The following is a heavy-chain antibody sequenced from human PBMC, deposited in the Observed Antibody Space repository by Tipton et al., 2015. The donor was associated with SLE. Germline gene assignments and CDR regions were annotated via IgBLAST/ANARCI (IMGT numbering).Heavy chain of an antibody. CDR3: ARGGLKQQLDYYYYMDV. J-gene: IGHJ6*03. CDR2: IYYSGST. D-gene: IGHD6-13*01. CDR1: GGSISSYY. V-gene: IGHV4-59*01. Sequence: TLSLTCTVSGGSISSYYWSWIRQPPGKGLEWFGYIYYSGSTNYNPSLKSRVTISVDTSKNQFSLKLSSVTAADTAVYYCARGGLKQQLDYYYYMDVWGKGTTVTVSS.